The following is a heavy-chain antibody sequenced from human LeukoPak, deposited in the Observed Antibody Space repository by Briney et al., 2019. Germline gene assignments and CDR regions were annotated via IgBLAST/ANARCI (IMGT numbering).Heavy chain of an antibody. V-gene: IGHV4-31*03. D-gene: IGHD3-10*01. CDR1: GGSISSAGYY. CDR2: IYYSGST. CDR3: AAYGLGSSRRFDP. Sequence: SETLSLTCTVSGGSISSAGYYWTWIRQHPGKGLEWIGYIYYSGSTYYSPSLKSRVTISLDTSKNQFSLNLSSVAAADTAVYYCAAYGLGSSRRFDPWGQGTLVTVSS. J-gene: IGHJ5*02.